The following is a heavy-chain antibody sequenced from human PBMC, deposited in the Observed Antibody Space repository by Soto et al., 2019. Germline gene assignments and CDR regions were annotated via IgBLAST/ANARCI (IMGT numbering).Heavy chain of an antibody. D-gene: IGHD3-10*01. J-gene: IGHJ4*02. CDR2: IFYSGST. Sequence: PLEILSLTCSVSGGSVSSGNYYWSWIRQPPGKGLEWIGYIFYSGSTNYNPSLKSRFTISVDTSKNQFSLKLTFVTAADTAVYYCAVSGRGGSAFDYWGQGTLVTVSS. V-gene: IGHV4-61*01. CDR1: GGSVSSGNYY. CDR3: AVSGRGGSAFDY.